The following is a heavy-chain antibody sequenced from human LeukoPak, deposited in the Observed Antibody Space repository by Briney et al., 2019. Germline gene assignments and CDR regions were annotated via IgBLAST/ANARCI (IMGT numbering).Heavy chain of an antibody. CDR2: ISSSGSTI. CDR3: ARDETYYYDSSGYYFDY. D-gene: IGHD3-22*01. Sequence: GGSLRLPCAVSGFTFSSYEMNWVRQAPGKGLEWVSYISSSGSTIYYADSVKGRFTISRDNAKNSLYLQMNSLRAEDTAVYYCARDETYYYDSSGYYFDYWGQGTLVTVSS. CDR1: GFTFSSYE. J-gene: IGHJ4*02. V-gene: IGHV3-48*03.